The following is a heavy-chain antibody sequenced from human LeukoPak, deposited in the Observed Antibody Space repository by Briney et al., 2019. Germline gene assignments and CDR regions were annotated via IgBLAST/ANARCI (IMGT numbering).Heavy chain of an antibody. V-gene: IGHV4-30-4*08. CDR1: GYSISSGYY. CDR3: AGATISYYMDV. J-gene: IGHJ6*03. Sequence: SETLSLTCTVSGYSISSGYYWGWIRQPPGKGLEWIGYIYYSGSTYYNPSLKSRVTISVDTSKNQFSLKLSSVTAADTAVYYCAGATISYYMDVWGKGTTVTVSS. D-gene: IGHD3-3*01. CDR2: IYYSGST.